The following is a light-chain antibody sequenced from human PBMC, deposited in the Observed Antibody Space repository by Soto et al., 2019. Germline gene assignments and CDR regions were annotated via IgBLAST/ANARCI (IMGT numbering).Light chain of an antibody. CDR3: ISYTSDDVRYV. Sequence: QSVLTQPASVSGSLGQSITISCTGTNSDVGGYDFVSWYQQHPGKAPRLMIYEVRNRPSGVSNRFSGSKSGNTASLTISGLQSEDEADYYCISYTSDDVRYVFGTGTKVTVL. CDR1: NSDVGGYDF. CDR2: EVR. V-gene: IGLV2-14*01. J-gene: IGLJ1*01.